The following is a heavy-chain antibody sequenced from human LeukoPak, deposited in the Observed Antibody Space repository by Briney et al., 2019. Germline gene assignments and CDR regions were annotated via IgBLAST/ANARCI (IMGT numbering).Heavy chain of an antibody. D-gene: IGHD1-1*01. Sequence: GGSLRLSCAASGFTFNTYWMSWFRQAPGKGLEWVANIKPDGSAQYYLDSVKGRFTISRDNANNLLSLQMSTLRAEDTAMYYCARGPYNLPNVNSYYMDVWGKGTTVTVSS. V-gene: IGHV3-7*01. CDR3: ARGPYNLPNVNSYYMDV. J-gene: IGHJ6*03. CDR2: IKPDGSAQ. CDR1: GFTFNTYW.